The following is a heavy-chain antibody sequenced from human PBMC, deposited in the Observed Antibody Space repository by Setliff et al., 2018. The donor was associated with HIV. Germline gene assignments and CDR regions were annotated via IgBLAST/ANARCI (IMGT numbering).Heavy chain of an antibody. V-gene: IGHV3-23*01. D-gene: IGHD3-16*01. J-gene: IGHJ5*02. Sequence: HPGGTLRLSCVASGFTFSNYALSWVRQAPGKGLQWVSTVIGTGGGTYYGDSVKGRFIISRDNSRDTLYLQMSNLRAEDTAIYYCARGRAARAIDWFDPWGQGTLVTVS. CDR1: GFTFSNYA. CDR2: VIGTGGGT. CDR3: ARGRAARAIDWFDP.